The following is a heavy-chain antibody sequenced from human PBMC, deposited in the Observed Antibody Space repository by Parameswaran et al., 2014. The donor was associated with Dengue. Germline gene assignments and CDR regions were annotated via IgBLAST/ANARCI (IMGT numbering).Heavy chain of an antibody. D-gene: IGHD3-10*01. CDR3: AKDKGSGSPVPYYYGMDV. V-gene: IGHV3-30*18. Sequence: VRQMPGKGLEWVAVISYDGSNKYYADSVKGRFTTSRDNSKNTLYLQMNSLRAEDTAVYYCAKDKGSGSPVPYYYGMDVWGQGTTVTVSS. J-gene: IGHJ6*02. CDR2: ISYDGSNK.